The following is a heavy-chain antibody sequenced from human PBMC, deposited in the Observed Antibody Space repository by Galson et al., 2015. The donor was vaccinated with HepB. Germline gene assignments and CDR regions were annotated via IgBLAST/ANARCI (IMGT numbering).Heavy chain of an antibody. CDR2: ISYDGSSK. Sequence: SLRLSCAASGFTLSNYGMHWVRQAPGKGLEWVSMISYDGSSKYYADSVKGRFTISRDDSKNALYLQMNSLRAEDTAVYHCAKDLYGSGWYNWFDPWGQGTLVTVSS. CDR1: GFTLSNYG. J-gene: IGHJ5*02. V-gene: IGHV3-30*18. D-gene: IGHD6-19*01. CDR3: AKDLYGSGWYNWFDP.